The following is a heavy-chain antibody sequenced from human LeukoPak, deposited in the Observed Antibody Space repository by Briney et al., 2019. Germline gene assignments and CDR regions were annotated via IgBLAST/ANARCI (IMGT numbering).Heavy chain of an antibody. J-gene: IGHJ4*02. CDR3: ARSSGYYQYYFDS. Sequence: PSETLSLTCTVSGGSISSYYWSWIRQPPGKGLEWIGYIYYSGSTYYNPSLKSRVTISVDASKNQFSLKLTSVTAADTAVYFCARSSGYYQYYFDSWGQGTLVTVSS. CDR2: IYYSGST. V-gene: IGHV4-59*06. D-gene: IGHD3-22*01. CDR1: GGSISSYY.